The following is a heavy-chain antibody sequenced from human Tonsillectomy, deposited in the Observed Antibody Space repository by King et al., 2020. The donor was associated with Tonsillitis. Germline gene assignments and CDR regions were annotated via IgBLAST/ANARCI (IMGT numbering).Heavy chain of an antibody. CDR2: IYYSGST. Sequence: QLQESGPGLVKPSETLSLTCTVSGVSISSSSYYWGWIRQPPGKGLEWIGSIYYSGSTYYNPSLKCRVTISVDTSKNQFSLKLSSVTAADMAVYYCARVHGDYRFDYWGQGTLVTVSS. CDR1: GVSISSSSYY. J-gene: IGHJ4*02. D-gene: IGHD4-17*01. CDR3: ARVHGDYRFDY. V-gene: IGHV4-39*01.